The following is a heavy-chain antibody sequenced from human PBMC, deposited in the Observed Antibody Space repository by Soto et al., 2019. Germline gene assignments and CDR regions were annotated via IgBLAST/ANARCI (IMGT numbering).Heavy chain of an antibody. CDR2: IIPIFGTA. Sequence: PSVKVSCKASGGTFSSYAISWVRQAPGQGLEWMGGIIPIFGTANYAQKLQGRVTMTTDTSTSTAYMELRSLRSDDTAVYYCARGAPKNWFDPWGQGTLVTVSS. V-gene: IGHV1-69*05. CDR1: GGTFSSYA. J-gene: IGHJ5*02. CDR3: ARGAPKNWFDP.